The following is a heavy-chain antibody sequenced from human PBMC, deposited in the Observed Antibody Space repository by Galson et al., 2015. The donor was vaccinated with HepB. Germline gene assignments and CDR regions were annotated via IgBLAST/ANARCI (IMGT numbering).Heavy chain of an antibody. CDR3: ATEYSFDNWGNPHPDP. D-gene: IGHD3-16*01. V-gene: IGHV3-30*03. CDR1: GFNFSRCG. CDR2: VSADGGET. J-gene: IGHJ5*02. Sequence: SVRLSCAASGFNFSRCGMRWVRQAPGQGLEWVASVSADGGETYYADSVQGRVTVTTDNSKNASFLQMSSLRGEDTAVYYCATEYSFDNWGNPHPDPWGQGTLITVSS.